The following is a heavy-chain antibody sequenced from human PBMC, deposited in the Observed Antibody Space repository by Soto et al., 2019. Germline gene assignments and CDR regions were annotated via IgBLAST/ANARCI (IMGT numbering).Heavy chain of an antibody. CDR2: IIPIFGTA. D-gene: IGHD3-16*01. J-gene: IGHJ6*02. CDR1: GGTYSRDA. CDR3: ASTADTFDYYYGMDV. Sequence: SVKVSCKASGGTYSRDASSWVRQAPGQGLEWMGGIIPIFGTANYAQKFQGRVTITADESTSTAYMELSSLRSEDTAMYYCASTADTFDYYYGMDVWGQGTTVTVSS. V-gene: IGHV1-69*13.